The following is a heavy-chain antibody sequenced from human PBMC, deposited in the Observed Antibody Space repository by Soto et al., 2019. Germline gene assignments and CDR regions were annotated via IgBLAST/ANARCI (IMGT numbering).Heavy chain of an antibody. CDR1: GGSFSGYY. CDR3: ARSYDFWSGYLFQDWYFDL. CDR2: INHSGST. Sequence: SETLSLTCAVYGGSFSGYYWSWIRQPPGKGLEWIGEINHSGSTNYNPSLKSRVTISVDTSKNQFSLKLSSVTAADTAVYYCARSYDFWSGYLFQDWYFDLWGRGTLVTVS. J-gene: IGHJ2*01. D-gene: IGHD3-3*01. V-gene: IGHV4-34*01.